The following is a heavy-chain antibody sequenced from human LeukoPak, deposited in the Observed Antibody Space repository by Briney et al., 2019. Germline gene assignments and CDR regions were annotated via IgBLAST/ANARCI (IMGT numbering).Heavy chain of an antibody. CDR2: IRQDGSEE. D-gene: IGHD3-3*01. CDR3: ARDRSISGVVTLDY. Sequence: GGSLRLSCAASGFTFSNSCMTWVRQAPGKGLEWVANIRQDGSEETYVDSVRGRFTISRDNAKNSLYLQMNTLRAEDTAMYYCARDRSISGVVTLDYWGQGALVTVSS. J-gene: IGHJ4*02. CDR1: GFTFSNSC. V-gene: IGHV3-7*01.